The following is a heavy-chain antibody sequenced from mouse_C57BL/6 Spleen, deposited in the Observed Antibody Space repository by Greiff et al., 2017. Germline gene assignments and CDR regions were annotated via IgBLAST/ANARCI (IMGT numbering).Heavy chain of an antibody. CDR3: ARQGYGNYAYYYARDY. V-gene: IGHV5-9*01. CDR1: GFTFSSYT. J-gene: IGHJ4*01. D-gene: IGHD2-10*02. Sequence: EVKLVESGGGLVKPGGSLKLSCAASGFTFSSYTMSWVRQTPEKRLEWVATISGGGGNTYYPDSVKGRFTISSDNAKNTRYLQMSSLRSEDTALYYGARQGYGNYAYYYARDYWGQGTSVTVSS. CDR2: ISGGGGNT.